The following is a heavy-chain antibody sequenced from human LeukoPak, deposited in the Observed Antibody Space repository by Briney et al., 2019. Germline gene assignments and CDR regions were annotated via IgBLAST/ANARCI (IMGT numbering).Heavy chain of an antibody. CDR3: ARSYMDV. Sequence: AGGSLRLSCAASGFTFSDYYMNWIRQAPGKGLEWVSYISSSGHTIYYADSVKGRFTISRDNAKNSLYLQMNSLRAEDTAVYYCARSYMDVWGKGTTVTVSS. CDR1: GFTFSDYY. V-gene: IGHV3-11*04. J-gene: IGHJ6*03. CDR2: ISSSGHTI.